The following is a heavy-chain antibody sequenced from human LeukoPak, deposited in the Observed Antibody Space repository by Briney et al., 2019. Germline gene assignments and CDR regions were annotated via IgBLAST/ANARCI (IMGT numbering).Heavy chain of an antibody. CDR3: ARVPADFGDYYYYMDV. CDR2: ISYDGSNK. V-gene: IGHV3-30*04. CDR1: GFTFSSYA. J-gene: IGHJ6*03. Sequence: GGSLRLSCAASGFTFSSYAMHWVRQAPGKGLGWVAVISYDGSNKYYADSVKGRFTISRDNSKNTLYLQMNSLRAEDTAVYYCARVPADFGDYYYYMDVWGKGTTVTVSS. D-gene: IGHD3-3*01.